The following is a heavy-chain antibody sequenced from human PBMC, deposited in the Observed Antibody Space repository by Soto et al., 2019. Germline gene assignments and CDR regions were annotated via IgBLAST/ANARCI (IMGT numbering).Heavy chain of an antibody. CDR1: GGTFSNYA. CDR2: IIPIFATA. V-gene: IGHV1-69*13. D-gene: IGHD3-22*01. CDR3: ARGWGLDSSDYYYAY. Sequence: SVKVPCKASGGTFSNYAISWVRQAPGQGLEWMGGIIPIFATANYAQKFQGRVTITADESTSTAYMELSSLRSEDTAVYYCARGWGLDSSDYYYAYWGQGTLVTVSS. J-gene: IGHJ4*02.